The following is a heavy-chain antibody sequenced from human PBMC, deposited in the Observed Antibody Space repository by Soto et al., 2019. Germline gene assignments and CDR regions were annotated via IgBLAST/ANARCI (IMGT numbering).Heavy chain of an antibody. D-gene: IGHD3-22*01. CDR3: AKDAGYDSSGYWGSAHYLHH. CDR2: ISGSGGST. CDR1: WVTFGGRA. Sequence: LILSSAASWVTFGGRASRCILKDQGKGLKWVSGISGSGGSTYYAYSVKGRFTISRDNSKNTLHLQMNSLRAEDTAVYYCAKDAGYDSSGYWGSAHYLHHWAQAILVTVPS. V-gene: IGHV3-23*01. J-gene: IGHJ1*01.